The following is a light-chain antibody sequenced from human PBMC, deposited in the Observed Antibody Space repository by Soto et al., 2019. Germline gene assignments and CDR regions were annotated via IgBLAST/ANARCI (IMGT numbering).Light chain of an antibody. CDR1: QSVSSSY. J-gene: IGKJ1*01. Sequence: EIVLTQSPGTLSLSPGERATLSCRASQSVSSSYLAWYQQKPGQAPRLLIYGASNRATGIPDRFSGSGSGTDFTLTISRLEPEDFAVYYCQQNDDSPGTFGQGTKVDIK. V-gene: IGKV3-20*01. CDR3: QQNDDSPGT. CDR2: GAS.